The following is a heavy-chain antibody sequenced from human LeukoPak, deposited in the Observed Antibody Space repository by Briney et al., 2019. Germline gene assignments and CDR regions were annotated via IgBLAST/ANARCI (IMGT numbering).Heavy chain of an antibody. Sequence: ASVKVSCKASGYTFTGYYMHWVRQAPGQGLEWMGWIDPNSGGTNYAQKFQGRVTMTRDTSISTAYMELSRLRSDDTAVYYCARGDIVVVPAAGRLGYWGQGTLVTVSS. CDR1: GYTFTGYY. CDR2: IDPNSGGT. V-gene: IGHV1-2*02. CDR3: ARGDIVVVPAAGRLGY. D-gene: IGHD2-2*01. J-gene: IGHJ4*02.